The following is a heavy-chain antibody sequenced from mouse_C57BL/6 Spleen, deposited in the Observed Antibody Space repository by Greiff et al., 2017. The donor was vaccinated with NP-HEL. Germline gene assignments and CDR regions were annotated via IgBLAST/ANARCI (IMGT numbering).Heavy chain of an antibody. CDR2: ISSGGSYT. CDR1: GFTFSSYG. CDR3: ARRGYDYPWFAY. J-gene: IGHJ3*01. Sequence: EVQLVESGGDLVKPGGSLKLSCAASGFTFSSYGMSWVRQTPDKRLEWVATISSGGSYTYYPDSVKGRFTISRDNAKNTLYLQMSSLKSEDTAMYDCARRGYDYPWFAYWGQVTLVTVSA. D-gene: IGHD2-4*01. V-gene: IGHV5-6*01.